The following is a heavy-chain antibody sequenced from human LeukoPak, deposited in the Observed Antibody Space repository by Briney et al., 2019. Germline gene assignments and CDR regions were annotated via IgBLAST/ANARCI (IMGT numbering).Heavy chain of an antibody. Sequence: GGSLRLSCAASGFTFSSYGMHWVRQAPGKGLEWVAVISYDGSNKYYADSVKGRLTISRDNSKNTLYLHMDSLRVEDTAVYYCAKELNRGPPDYWGQGTLVTVPS. CDR1: GFTFSSYG. D-gene: IGHD1-14*01. J-gene: IGHJ4*02. CDR2: ISYDGSNK. CDR3: AKELNRGPPDY. V-gene: IGHV3-30*18.